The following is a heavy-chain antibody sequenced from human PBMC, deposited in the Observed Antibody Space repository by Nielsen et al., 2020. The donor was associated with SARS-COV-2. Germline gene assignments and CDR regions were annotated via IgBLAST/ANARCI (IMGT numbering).Heavy chain of an antibody. CDR2: IFWDDDK. CDR1: GFSFSTSEVG. Sequence: SGPTLVKPTQTLTLTCTFSGFSFSTSEVGVGWIRQPPGKALEWLALIFWDDDKRYSPSLKSRVTITKDTSKNQVVLRMTNVDPVDTATYYCAHRGLVGSTDAFDMWGQGTMVTVSS. J-gene: IGHJ3*02. V-gene: IGHV2-5*02. CDR3: AHRGLVGSTDAFDM. D-gene: IGHD1-26*01.